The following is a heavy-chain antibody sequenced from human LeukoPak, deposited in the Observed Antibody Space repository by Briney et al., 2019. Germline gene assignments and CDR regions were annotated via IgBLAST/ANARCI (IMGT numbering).Heavy chain of an antibody. Sequence: KPSETLSLSCTVSGGSISSGDYYWSWIRQPPGKGLEWIGYIYYSGSTYYSPSLKSRVTISVDTSKNQFSLNLTSVTAADTAVYYCARHGDSSSWYLDYWGQGTLVTVSS. D-gene: IGHD6-13*01. V-gene: IGHV4-30-4*08. CDR3: ARHGDSSSWYLDY. CDR2: IYYSGST. CDR1: GGSISSGDYY. J-gene: IGHJ4*02.